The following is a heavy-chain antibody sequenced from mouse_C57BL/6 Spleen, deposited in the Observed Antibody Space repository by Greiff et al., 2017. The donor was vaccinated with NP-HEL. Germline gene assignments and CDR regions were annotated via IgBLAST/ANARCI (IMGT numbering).Heavy chain of an antibody. Sequence: VQLQQSGPELVKPGASVKISCKASGYSFTGYYMNWVKQSPEKSLEWIGEINPSTGGTTYNQKFKAKATLTVDKSSSTAYMQLKSLTSEDSAVYYCALGYLDYWGQGTTLTVSS. CDR2: INPSTGGT. V-gene: IGHV1-42*01. CDR3: ALGYLDY. CDR1: GYSFTGYY. J-gene: IGHJ2*01.